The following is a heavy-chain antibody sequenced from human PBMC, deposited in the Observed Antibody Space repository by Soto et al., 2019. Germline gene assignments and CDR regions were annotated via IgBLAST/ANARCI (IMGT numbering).Heavy chain of an antibody. CDR1: GFTFRSYG. Sequence: QVQLVESGGGVVQPGGSLRLSCGASGFTFRSYGMHWVRQAPGKGLEWVAVIRYDGSDPEYADSVKGRVTISRDNSQNMLYLQMHSLSADDTAVYYCARGWTTPIDYWGQGTLVTVSS. J-gene: IGHJ4*02. CDR2: IRYDGSDP. CDR3: ARGWTTPIDY. V-gene: IGHV3-33*01. D-gene: IGHD4-17*01.